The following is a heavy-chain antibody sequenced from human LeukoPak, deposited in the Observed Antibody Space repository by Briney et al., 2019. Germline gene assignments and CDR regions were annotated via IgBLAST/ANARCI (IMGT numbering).Heavy chain of an antibody. Sequence: SSETLSLTCTVSGGSISSSSYYWGWIRQLPGKGLEWIGSIYYSGSTYYNPSLKSRVTISVDTSKNQFSLKLSSVTAADTAVYYCARGDSSSPDYWGQGTLVTVSS. V-gene: IGHV4-39*01. CDR2: IYYSGST. CDR1: GGSISSSSYY. CDR3: ARGDSSSPDY. J-gene: IGHJ4*02. D-gene: IGHD6-6*01.